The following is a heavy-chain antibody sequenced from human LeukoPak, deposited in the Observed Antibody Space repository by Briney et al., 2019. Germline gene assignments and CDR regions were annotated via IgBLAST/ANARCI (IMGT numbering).Heavy chain of an antibody. CDR2: IYHSGST. CDR1: GGSISSGGYS. V-gene: IGHV4-30-2*01. CDR3: ARIKTTRAIYDILTGYKAGGWFDP. D-gene: IGHD3-9*01. J-gene: IGHJ5*02. Sequence: SQTLSLTCAVSGGSISSGGYSWSWIRQPPGKGLEWIGYIYHSGSTYYNPSLKSRVTISVDRSKNQFSLKLSSVTAADTAVYYCARIKTTRAIYDILTGYKAGGWFDPWGQGTLVTVSS.